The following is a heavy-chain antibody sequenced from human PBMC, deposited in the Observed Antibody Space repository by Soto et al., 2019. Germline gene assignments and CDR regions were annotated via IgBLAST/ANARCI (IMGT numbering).Heavy chain of an antibody. CDR3: ANSNSIAVAGSFDY. J-gene: IGHJ4*02. V-gene: IGHV3-30-3*01. CDR2: ISYDGSNK. CDR1: GFTFSSYA. Sequence: QVQLVESGGGVVQPGRSLRLSCAASGFTFSSYAMHWVRQAPGKGLEWVAVISYDGSNKYYADSVKGRFTISRDNSKNTLYLQMNSLRAEDTAVYYCANSNSIAVAGSFDYWGQGTLVTVSS. D-gene: IGHD6-19*01.